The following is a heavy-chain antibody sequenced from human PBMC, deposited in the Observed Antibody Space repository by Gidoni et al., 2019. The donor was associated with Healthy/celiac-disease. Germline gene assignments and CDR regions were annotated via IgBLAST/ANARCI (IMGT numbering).Heavy chain of an antibody. Sequence: QITLKESGPTLVKPTQTLTLTCTFSGFSLSTSGVGVGWSRQPPGKALEWLALIYWDDDKRYSPSLKSRLTITKDTSKNQVVLTMTNMDPVDTATYYCANAFDFWSGYQNYFDYWGQGTLVTVSS. V-gene: IGHV2-5*02. D-gene: IGHD3-3*01. CDR1: GFSLSTSGVG. CDR2: IYWDDDK. CDR3: ANAFDFWSGYQNYFDY. J-gene: IGHJ4*02.